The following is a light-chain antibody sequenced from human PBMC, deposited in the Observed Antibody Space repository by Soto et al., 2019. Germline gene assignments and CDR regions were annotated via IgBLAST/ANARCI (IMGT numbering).Light chain of an antibody. J-gene: IGKJ1*01. CDR3: QPYNNWPRT. CDR2: GAS. Sequence: EIVLTQSPGTLSLSPGERATLSCRASQSVSNNYLAWYQQKPGQAPRLLIYGASNRATGIPARFSGSGSGTEFTLTISSLQSEDFAVYYCQPYNNWPRTFGQGTKADIK. V-gene: IGKV3D-15*01. CDR1: QSVSNN.